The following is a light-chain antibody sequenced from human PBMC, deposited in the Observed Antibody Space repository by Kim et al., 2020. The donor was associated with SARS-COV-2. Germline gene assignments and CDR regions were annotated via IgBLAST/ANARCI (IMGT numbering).Light chain of an antibody. CDR2: DAS. CDR1: QSISSY. Sequence: VSPGERATLACRASQSISSYIAWYQQKPGQAPRLLIYDASNRATGIPARFSGSGSGTDFTLTISSLGPEDFAVYYCQQRSAWPGTFGQGTKVDIK. V-gene: IGKV3-11*01. J-gene: IGKJ1*01. CDR3: QQRSAWPGT.